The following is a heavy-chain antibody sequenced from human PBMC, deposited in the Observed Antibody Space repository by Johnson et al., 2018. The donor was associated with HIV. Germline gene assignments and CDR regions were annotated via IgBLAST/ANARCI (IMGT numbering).Heavy chain of an antibody. CDR3: ARGVAMIVF. Sequence: VQLVESGGGLVQPGGSLRLSCAASGFTFSSYAMSWVRQAPGKGLEWVSAISGSGGSIYYADSVKGRFTISRDNAKNSLYLQLNSLRAEDTAVYYCARGVAMIVFWGQGTMVTVSS. D-gene: IGHD3-22*01. CDR1: GFTFSSYA. V-gene: IGHV3-23*04. J-gene: IGHJ3*01. CDR2: ISGSGGSI.